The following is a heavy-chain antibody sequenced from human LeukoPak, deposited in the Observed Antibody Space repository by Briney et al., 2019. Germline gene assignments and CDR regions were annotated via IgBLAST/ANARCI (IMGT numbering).Heavy chain of an antibody. CDR3: ARGWGIPAPISWFDP. CDR2: IVPIFGKT. CDR1: GGSFISNI. Sequence: SVKVSCKASGGSFISNIIGWVRQAPGQGLEWMGGIVPIFGKTKYAQKFQGRVTITTDESSSTAYMELSSLRSDDTAIYYCARGWGIPAPISWFDPWGQGTLVTVSS. J-gene: IGHJ5*02. V-gene: IGHV1-69*05. D-gene: IGHD2-2*01.